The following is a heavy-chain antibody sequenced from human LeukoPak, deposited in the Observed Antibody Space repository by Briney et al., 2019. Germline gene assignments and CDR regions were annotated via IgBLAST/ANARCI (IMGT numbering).Heavy chain of an antibody. Sequence: GGSLRLSCAASGFTFDDYAMHWVRQAPGRGLEWVSGISWNSGSIGYADSVKGRFTISRDNAKNSLYLQMNSLRAEDTALYYCAKDLTVVVITGAFDYWGQGTLVTVSS. D-gene: IGHD3-22*01. CDR3: AKDLTVVVITGAFDY. CDR1: GFTFDDYA. CDR2: ISWNSGSI. J-gene: IGHJ4*02. V-gene: IGHV3-9*01.